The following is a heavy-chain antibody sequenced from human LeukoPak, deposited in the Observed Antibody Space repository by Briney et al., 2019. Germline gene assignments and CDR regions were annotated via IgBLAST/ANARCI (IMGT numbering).Heavy chain of an antibody. D-gene: IGHD1-7*01. Sequence: PGGSLRLSCVASGFTFSSYALNWVRQAPGKGLEWVAIIWSDGVNKYYGDSVKGRFTISRDNSKNTLYLQMNSLRAEDTAVYYCARDANYYFDYWGRGTLVTVSS. CDR3: ARDANYYFDY. CDR2: IWSDGVNK. J-gene: IGHJ4*02. CDR1: GFTFSSYA. V-gene: IGHV3-33*08.